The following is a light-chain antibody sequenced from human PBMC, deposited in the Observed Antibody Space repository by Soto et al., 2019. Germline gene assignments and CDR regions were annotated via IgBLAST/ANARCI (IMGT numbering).Light chain of an antibody. Sequence: QSALTQPASVSGSPGQSITISCTGTSSDVGAYNFVSWYQQFPGKAPKLMIYEVSNRPSGVSDRFSCSKSGNTASLIISGLRPEDEADYYCSSQTASATVLFGGGTKLTVL. V-gene: IGLV2-14*01. CDR3: SSQTASATVL. CDR2: EVS. J-gene: IGLJ2*01. CDR1: SSDVGAYNF.